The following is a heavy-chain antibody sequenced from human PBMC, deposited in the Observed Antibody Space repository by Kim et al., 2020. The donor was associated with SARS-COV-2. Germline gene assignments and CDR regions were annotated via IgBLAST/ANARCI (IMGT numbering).Heavy chain of an antibody. CDR2: IYPVDSDT. Sequence: GESLKISCKVSGFDFTNYWIGWVRQMPGKGLEWMGIIYPVDSDTMINPLFQGQVTLSAAKAISTAYLQWNSLKASDSAIYYCTRVPGGYWGQGTPVTVSS. D-gene: IGHD3-10*01. CDR1: GFDFTNYW. CDR3: TRVPGGY. J-gene: IGHJ4*02. V-gene: IGHV5-51*01.